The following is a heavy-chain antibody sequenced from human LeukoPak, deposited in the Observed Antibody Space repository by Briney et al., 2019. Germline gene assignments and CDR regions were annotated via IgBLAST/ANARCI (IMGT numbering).Heavy chain of an antibody. J-gene: IGHJ2*01. V-gene: IGHV3-53*01. CDR3: AGGSDGYFDL. Sequence: GGSLRLSCAASGFTFSNYWMGWVRQAPGKGLEWVSVIYSGGTTYYADSVKGRFTISRDNSKNTLSLQMNSLRGEDTAVYYCAGGSDGYFDLWGRGTLVTVSS. CDR2: IYSGGTT. CDR1: GFTFSNYW.